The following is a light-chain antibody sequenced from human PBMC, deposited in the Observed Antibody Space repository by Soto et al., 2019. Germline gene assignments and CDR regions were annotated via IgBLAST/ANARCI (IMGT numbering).Light chain of an antibody. CDR1: GSNVVANA. Sequence: QSVLTQPPSASGTPGQRVTISCSKSGSNVVANAVNWYQHLPGTAPKLLIYSDNQRPSGVPDRFSDSESGTSASLVISGLQSEDEADYFCAAWDGSQVVFGGGTKLTVL. J-gene: IGLJ2*01. CDR3: AAWDGSQVV. V-gene: IGLV1-44*01. CDR2: SDN.